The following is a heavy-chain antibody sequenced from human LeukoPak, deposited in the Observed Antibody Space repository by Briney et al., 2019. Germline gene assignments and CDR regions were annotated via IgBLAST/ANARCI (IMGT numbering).Heavy chain of an antibody. CDR3: AKDRVPAADYYYYYMDV. D-gene: IGHD2-2*01. V-gene: IGHV3-23*01. J-gene: IGHJ6*03. Sequence: GGSLRLSCAASGFTFSGSTMNWVRQAPGKGLEWVSAISGSGGSTYYADSVKGRFTISRDNSKNTLYLQMNSLRAEDTAAYYCAKDRVPAADYYYYYMDVWGKGTTVTVSS. CDR1: GFTFSGST. CDR2: ISGSGGST.